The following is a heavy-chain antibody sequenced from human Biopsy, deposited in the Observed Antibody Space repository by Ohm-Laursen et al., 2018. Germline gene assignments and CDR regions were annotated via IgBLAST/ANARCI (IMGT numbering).Heavy chain of an antibody. J-gene: IGHJ4*02. CDR2: ISPYNGDT. Sequence: ASVKVSCKASGYTFTNYGISWVRQAPGQGLEWRGWISPYNGDTDYAQKLRGRVTMTTDTSTSTAYMDLRSLRSDDTAVYYCARDRWPHVTLLGLVVFDFWGQGTLVIVSS. D-gene: IGHD3-3*01. V-gene: IGHV1-18*01. CDR3: ARDRWPHVTLLGLVVFDF. CDR1: GYTFTNYG.